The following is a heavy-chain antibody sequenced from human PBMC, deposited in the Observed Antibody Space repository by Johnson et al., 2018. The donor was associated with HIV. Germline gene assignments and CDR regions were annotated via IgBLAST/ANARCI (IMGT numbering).Heavy chain of an antibody. V-gene: IGHV3-66*01. CDR1: GFTFDDYG. CDR3: ATFGGGSFHAFDI. D-gene: IGHD1-26*01. Sequence: EKLVESGGGVVRPGGSLRLSCAASGFTFDDYGMSWVRQAPGKGLEWVSVIYSGGSTYYADSVTGRFTISRDNSKNTLNLQMNSLRAEDTAVYYCATFGGGSFHAFDIWGQGTMVTVSS. J-gene: IGHJ3*02. CDR2: IYSGGST.